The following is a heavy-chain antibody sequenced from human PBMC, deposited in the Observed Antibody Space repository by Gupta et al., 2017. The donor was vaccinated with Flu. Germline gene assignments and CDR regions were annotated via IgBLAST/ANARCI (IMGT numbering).Heavy chain of an antibody. Sequence: GYTFIDYAVHWVRQAPGQGLEWMGWINPNGGGTNSAPQFQGRVPMTSDTSISTAYMGLSRLRSDDTAVFYCARKSLPGTTDSGFEIWSQGTLVTVSS. CDR2: INPNGGGT. CDR1: GYTFIDYA. D-gene: IGHD1-7*01. V-gene: IGHV1-2*07. J-gene: IGHJ3*02. CDR3: ARKSLPGTTDSGFEI.